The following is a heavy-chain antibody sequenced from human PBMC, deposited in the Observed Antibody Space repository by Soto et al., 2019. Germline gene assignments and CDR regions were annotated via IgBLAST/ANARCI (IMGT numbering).Heavy chain of an antibody. V-gene: IGHV4-39*01. D-gene: IGHD6-6*01. CDR1: GGSISSSSYY. Sequence: SETLSLTCTVSGGSISSSSYYWGWIRQPPGKGLEWIGSIYYSGSTYYNPSLKSRVTISVDTSKNQFSLKLSSVTAADTAVYYCARHVVSSSSSVSYYFDYWGQGTLVTVSS. CDR3: ARHVVSSSSSVSYYFDY. CDR2: IYYSGST. J-gene: IGHJ4*02.